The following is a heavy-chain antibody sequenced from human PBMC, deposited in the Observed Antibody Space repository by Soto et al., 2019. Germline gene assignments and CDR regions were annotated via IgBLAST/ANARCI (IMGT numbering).Heavy chain of an antibody. CDR1: GYTFTSYG. Sequence: QVQLVQSGGEVTKPGASVKVSCKSSGYTFTSYGVSWVRQAPGQGLEWLGWISVYTGNTKQAQKFQDRVTLPTEASTSTAYLELRNLRSDDTAVYYCARDRCTTDKCYTHHFDVWGQGTTVTVSS. J-gene: IGHJ6*02. V-gene: IGHV1-18*04. CDR3: ARDRCTTDKCYTHHFDV. CDR2: ISVYTGNT. D-gene: IGHD2-8*01.